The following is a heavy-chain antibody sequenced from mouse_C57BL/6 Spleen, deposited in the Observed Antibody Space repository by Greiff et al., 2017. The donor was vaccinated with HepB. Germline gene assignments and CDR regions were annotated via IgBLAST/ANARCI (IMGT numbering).Heavy chain of an antibody. CDR1: GYTFTSYW. Sequence: QVQLQQPGAELVMPGASVKLSCKASGYTFTSYWMHWVKQRPGQGLEWIGEIDPSDSYTNYNQKFKGKSTLTVDKSSSTAYMQLSSLTSEDSAVYYCARPSTAQVPFAYWGQGTLVTVSA. D-gene: IGHD3-2*02. V-gene: IGHV1-69*01. CDR3: ARPSTAQVPFAY. CDR2: IDPSDSYT. J-gene: IGHJ3*01.